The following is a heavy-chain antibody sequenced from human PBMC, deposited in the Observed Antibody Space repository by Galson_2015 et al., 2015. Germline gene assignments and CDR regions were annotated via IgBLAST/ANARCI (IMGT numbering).Heavy chain of an antibody. J-gene: IGHJ4*02. D-gene: IGHD4-17*01. CDR1: GFNFSNYN. CDR3: ARVRRGELFVFDY. CDR2: ISGSSSTI. V-gene: IGHV3-48*02. Sequence: SLRLSCAASGFNFSNYNMNWIRQAPGKGLEWVSYISGSSSTIYYAESVRGRFTISRDNAKKSLYLQMNSLRDEDTAVYYCARVRRGELFVFDYWGQGTLVTVSS.